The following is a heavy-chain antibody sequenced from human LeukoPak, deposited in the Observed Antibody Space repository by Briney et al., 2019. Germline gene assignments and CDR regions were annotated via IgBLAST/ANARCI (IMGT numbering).Heavy chain of an antibody. CDR3: ARGDDYKSTLFDY. Sequence: SETLSLTCTVSGGSMSSYYWNWIRQPPGKGLEWIGYISYSGTTNYNPSLKSRVTISVATPKKQFSLKLTTATAADKAVDYCARGDDYKSTLFDYWGQGTLVTVSS. J-gene: IGHJ4*02. V-gene: IGHV4-59*01. CDR1: GGSMSSYY. D-gene: IGHD5-12*01. CDR2: ISYSGTT.